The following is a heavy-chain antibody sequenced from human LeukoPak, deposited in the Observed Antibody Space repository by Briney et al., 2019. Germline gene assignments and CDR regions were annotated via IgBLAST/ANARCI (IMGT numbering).Heavy chain of an antibody. CDR2: ISGSGSSI. CDR1: GFTFTNYG. J-gene: IGHJ4*02. D-gene: IGHD6-6*01. Sequence: GGSLRLSCEASGFTFTNYGMNWVRQAPGRGLEWLSYISGSGSSIYYADSVKGRFTISRDNGRNSLFLQMNSLRAEDTALYYRARGGAARPDYWGQGTLVTVSS. CDR3: ARGGAARPDY. V-gene: IGHV3-48*01.